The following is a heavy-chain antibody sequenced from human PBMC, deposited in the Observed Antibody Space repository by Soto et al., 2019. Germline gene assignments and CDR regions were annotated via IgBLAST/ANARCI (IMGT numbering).Heavy chain of an antibody. J-gene: IGHJ3*02. CDR2: IYYSGST. V-gene: IGHV4-39*01. D-gene: IGHD3-9*01. Sequence: PSETLSLTCTVSGGSISSSSYYWGWIRQPPGKGLEWIGSIYYSGSTYYNPSLKSRVTISVDTSKNQFSLKLSSVTAADTAVYYCARVLLYCDWPRRDDAFDIRGQGTMVTVSS. CDR1: GGSISSSSYY. CDR3: ARVLLYCDWPRRDDAFDI.